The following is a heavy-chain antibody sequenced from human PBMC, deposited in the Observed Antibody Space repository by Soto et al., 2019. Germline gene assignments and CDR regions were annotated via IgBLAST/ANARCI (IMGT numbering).Heavy chain of an antibody. D-gene: IGHD3-10*01. Sequence: SGPTLVNPTQTLTLTCTFSGFSFSTSGVGVGWIRQPPGKALEWLALIYWDDNKRYGPSLRGRLTITKDTSRNQVVLTMTNMDPVDTATYYCVSGSFPNWFDPWGQGILVTVSS. J-gene: IGHJ5*02. CDR1: GFSFSTSGVG. CDR2: IYWDDNK. V-gene: IGHV2-5*05. CDR3: VSGSFPNWFDP.